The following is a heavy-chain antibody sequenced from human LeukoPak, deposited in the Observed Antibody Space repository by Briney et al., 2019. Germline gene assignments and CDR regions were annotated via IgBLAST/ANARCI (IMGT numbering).Heavy chain of an antibody. J-gene: IGHJ4*02. V-gene: IGHV1-2*02. D-gene: IGHD3-16*01. CDR3: VRDWVRVFDY. Sequence: ASVKVSCKASGYTFTVCYLHWVRQAPGQGLEWMGWINPNNGDTDYAQKFQGRVTMTRDTSISTVYMELSGLRSDDMAVYYCVRDWVRVFDYWGQGTLVTVSS. CDR1: GYTFTVCY. CDR2: INPNNGDT.